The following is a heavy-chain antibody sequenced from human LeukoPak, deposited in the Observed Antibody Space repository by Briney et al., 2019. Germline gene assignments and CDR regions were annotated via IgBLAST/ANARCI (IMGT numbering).Heavy chain of an antibody. V-gene: IGHV3-48*03. D-gene: IGHD3-9*01. CDR2: ISSSGSTI. Sequence: GGSLRLSCAASGFTFSSYEMNWVRQAPGKGLEWVSYISSSGSTIYYADSVKGRFTISRDNADNTLYLQMNSLRVEDTAVYCCVRGADTGYSSDSWGQGTLDTVSS. J-gene: IGHJ4*02. CDR3: VRGADTGYSSDS. CDR1: GFTFSSYE.